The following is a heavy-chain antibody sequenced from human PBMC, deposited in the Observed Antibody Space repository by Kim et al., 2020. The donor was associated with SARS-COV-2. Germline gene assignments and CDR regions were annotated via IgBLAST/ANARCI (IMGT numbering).Heavy chain of an antibody. CDR1: GFTFSSYA. CDR2: ISGGGAST. CDR3: AKDGISSWDMTGWLDP. D-gene: IGHD6-13*01. J-gene: IGHJ5*02. V-gene: IGHV3-23*01. Sequence: GGSLRLSCAASGFTFSSYAMSWVRQAPGKGLEWVSGISGGGASTYYADSVKGRFTISRDKSKNTLYLQMSSLRVEDTAIYYCAKDGISSWDMTGWLDPWGQGTLVTVSS.